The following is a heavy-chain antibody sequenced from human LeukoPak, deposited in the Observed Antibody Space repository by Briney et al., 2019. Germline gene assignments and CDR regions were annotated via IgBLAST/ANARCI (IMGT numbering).Heavy chain of an antibody. D-gene: IGHD3-10*01. CDR3: ARGGGMVRGVNYFDP. CDR1: GYSISSGYY. V-gene: IGHV4-38-2*01. J-gene: IGHJ5*02. Sequence: ASETLSLTCAVSGYSISSGYYWGWIRQPPGKGLEWIGSIYHSGSTYYNPSLKSRVTISVDTSKNQFSLKLSSVTAADTAVYYCARGGGMVRGVNYFDPWGQGTLVTVSS. CDR2: IYHSGST.